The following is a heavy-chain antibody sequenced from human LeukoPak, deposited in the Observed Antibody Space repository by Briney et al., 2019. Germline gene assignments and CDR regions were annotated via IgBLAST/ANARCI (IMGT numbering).Heavy chain of an antibody. Sequence: SETLSLTCTVSGGSISSGSYYWSWIRQPAGKGLEWIGRIYTSGSTNYNPSLKSRVTISVDTSKNQFSLKLSSVTAADTAVYYCARVRPLTNYYYYMDVWGKGTTVTISS. CDR3: ARVRPLTNYYYYMDV. CDR1: GGSISSGSYY. CDR2: IYTSGST. J-gene: IGHJ6*03. V-gene: IGHV4-61*02. D-gene: IGHD3-10*01.